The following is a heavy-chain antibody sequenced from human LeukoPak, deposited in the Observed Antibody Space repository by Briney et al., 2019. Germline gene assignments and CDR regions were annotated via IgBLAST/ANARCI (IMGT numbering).Heavy chain of an antibody. CDR3: AKRPRSETYYDFWSGYFYGMDV. CDR1: GFTFSSYA. CDR2: ISSNGGST. V-gene: IGHV3-64*04. J-gene: IGHJ6*02. D-gene: IGHD3-3*01. Sequence: TGGSLRLSCSASGFTFSSYAMHWVRQAPGKGLEYVSAISSNGGSTYYADSVKGRFTISRDNSKDTLYLQMNSLRAEDTAVYYCAKRPRSETYYDFWSGYFYGMDVWGQGTTVTVSS.